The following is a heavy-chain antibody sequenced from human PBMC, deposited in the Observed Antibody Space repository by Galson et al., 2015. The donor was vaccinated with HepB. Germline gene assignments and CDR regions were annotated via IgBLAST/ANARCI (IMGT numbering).Heavy chain of an antibody. V-gene: IGHV1-46*04. CDR2: INPSGGST. J-gene: IGHJ4*02. D-gene: IGHD3-9*01. CDR3: ARDGEGITIFWEVRHYFDY. Sequence: SVKVSCKASGYTFTSYYMHWVRQAPGQGLEWMGIINPSGGSTSYAQKLQGRVTMTRDTSTSTVYMELSSLRSEDTAVYYCARDGEGITIFWEVRHYFDYWGQGTLVTVSS. CDR1: GYTFTSYY.